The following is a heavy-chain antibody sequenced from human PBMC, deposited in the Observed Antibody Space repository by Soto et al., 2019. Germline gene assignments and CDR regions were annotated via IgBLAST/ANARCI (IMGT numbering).Heavy chain of an antibody. CDR1: GFTFSHSW. Sequence: EIQLVESGGDLVQTGGSLRPSCATSGFTFSHSWMNWVRQASGKGPEWGANINGDGSVTNYIDSVKGRFTISRDNRENSLFLQMDSLRADDTALYYCKTDRGYSTCDNWGQGTLVAVSS. CDR3: KTDRGYSTCDN. V-gene: IGHV3-7*01. D-gene: IGHD3-22*01. J-gene: IGHJ4*02. CDR2: INGDGSVT.